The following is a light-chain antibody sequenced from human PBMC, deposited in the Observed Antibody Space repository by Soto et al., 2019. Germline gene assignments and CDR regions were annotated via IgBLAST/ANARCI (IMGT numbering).Light chain of an antibody. V-gene: IGKV1-39*01. CDR2: AAA. J-gene: IGKJ2*01. CDR1: QSISSY. CDR3: QQSYSTPQT. Sequence: DIQMTQSPSSLSASVGDRVTITCRASQSISSYLNWYQQKPGKAPKLLIYAAASLQSGVPSRFSGSGSGTDFTLTISSLQPEDFETYYYQQSYSTPQTFGQRTKLEIK.